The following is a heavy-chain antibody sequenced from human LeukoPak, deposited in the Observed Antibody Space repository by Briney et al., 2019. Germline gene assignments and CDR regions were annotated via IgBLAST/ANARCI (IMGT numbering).Heavy chain of an antibody. D-gene: IGHD3-10*01. CDR1: GYIFTNYY. V-gene: IGHV1-46*01. Sequence: ASVKVSCKASGYIFTNYYMHWVRQAPGQGREWMGTINPSGGSTTYAQKFQGRVTMTRDTSTSTVCMELSSLRSEDTAVYYCARDHGSAYYRAPRHWGQGTLVTVSS. CDR3: ARDHGSAYYRAPRH. CDR2: INPSGGST. J-gene: IGHJ4*02.